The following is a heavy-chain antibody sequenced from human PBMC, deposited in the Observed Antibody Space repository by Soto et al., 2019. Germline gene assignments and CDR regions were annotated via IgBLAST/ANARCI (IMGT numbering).Heavy chain of an antibody. J-gene: IGHJ6*02. Sequence: HPGGSLRLSCAASGFTFSSYGMHWVRQAPGKGLEWVAVIWYDGSNKYYADSVKGRFTISRDNSKNTLYLQMNSLRAEDTAVYYCARDGYCSGGSCYFLPYYYYYYGMDVWGQGTTVTVSS. D-gene: IGHD2-15*01. CDR1: GFTFSSYG. V-gene: IGHV3-33*01. CDR3: ARDGYCSGGSCYFLPYYYYYYGMDV. CDR2: IWYDGSNK.